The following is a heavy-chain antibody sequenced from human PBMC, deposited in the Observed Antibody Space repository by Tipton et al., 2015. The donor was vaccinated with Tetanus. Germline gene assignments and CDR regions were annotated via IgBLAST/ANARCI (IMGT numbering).Heavy chain of an antibody. V-gene: IGHV1-18*04. CDR2: ISAYNGNT. Sequence: QLVQSGAEVKKPGASVKVSCKASGYTFTSYGISWVRQAPGQGLEWMGWISAYNGNTNYAQKLQGRVTMTTDTSTSTAYMELRSLRSDDTAVYYCAGLHYGDYVGYNWFDPWGQGTLVTVSS. J-gene: IGHJ5*02. CDR1: GYTFTSYG. CDR3: AGLHYGDYVGYNWFDP. D-gene: IGHD4-17*01.